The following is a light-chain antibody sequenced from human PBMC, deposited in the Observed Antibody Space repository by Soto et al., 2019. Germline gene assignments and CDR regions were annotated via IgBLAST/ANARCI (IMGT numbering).Light chain of an antibody. CDR2: AAS. J-gene: IGKJ1*01. CDR1: QGISSR. V-gene: IGKV1-12*01. Sequence: DIQMTQSPSSVSASVGDRVTMTCRASQGISSRLAWYQQKPGKAPKLLIYAASSLESGVPSRFSGSGSGTEFTLTISSLQPDDFATYYCQQTLSFPPTFGQGTKVDIK. CDR3: QQTLSFPPT.